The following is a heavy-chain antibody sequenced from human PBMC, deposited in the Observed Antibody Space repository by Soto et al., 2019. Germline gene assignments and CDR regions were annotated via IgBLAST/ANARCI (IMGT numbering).Heavy chain of an antibody. CDR3: AREKCSSTSCNPGMDV. V-gene: IGHV3-21*01. CDR1: AFTFNNFP. Sequence: GGSLRLSCVASAFTFNNFPMHWVRQAPGKGLQWLASITTTSTYKYYADSVKGRFSISRDNAKNSLYLELTNLRSEDTAVYYCAREKCSSTSCNPGMDVWGIGTTLTVSS. D-gene: IGHD2-2*01. CDR2: ITTTSTYK. J-gene: IGHJ6*04.